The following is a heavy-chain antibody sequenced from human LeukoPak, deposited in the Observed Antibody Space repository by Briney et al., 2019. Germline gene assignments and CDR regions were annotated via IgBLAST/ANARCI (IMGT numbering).Heavy chain of an antibody. CDR1: GGTFSSYA. CDR2: IIPIFGTA. D-gene: IGHD5-24*01. CDR3: AREMATITFDY. V-gene: IGHV1-69*05. J-gene: IGHJ4*02. Sequence: ASAKVSCKASGGTFSSYAISWVRQAPGQGLEWMGRIIPIFGTANYAQKFQGRVTITTDESTSTAYMELSSLRSEDTAVYYCAREMATITFDYWGQGTLVTVSS.